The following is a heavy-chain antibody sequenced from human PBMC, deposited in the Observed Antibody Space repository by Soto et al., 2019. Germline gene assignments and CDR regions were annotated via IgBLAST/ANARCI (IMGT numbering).Heavy chain of an antibody. CDR3: ARHEYFDWFEGNWFDP. J-gene: IGHJ5*02. D-gene: IGHD3-9*01. CDR2: IYYSGST. Sequence: SETLSLTCTVSGGSISSSSYYWGWIRQPPGKGLEWIGSIYYSGSTYYNPSLKSRVTISVDTSKNQFSLKLSSVTAADTAVHYCARHEYFDWFEGNWFDPWGQGTLVTVSS. V-gene: IGHV4-39*01. CDR1: GGSISSSSYY.